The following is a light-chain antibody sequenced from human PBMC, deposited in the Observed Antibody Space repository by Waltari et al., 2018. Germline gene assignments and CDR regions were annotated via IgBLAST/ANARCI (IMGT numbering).Light chain of an antibody. CDR2: DVT. CDR3: CSYAGADSLL. Sequence: QSALTQPPSASGSLGQSVTIPCTGTNHDVGASQYVSRYHQYPGKAPKLLIYDVTKRPSGVSDRFSGSKSGRTASLTVSGLQPEDEAIYSCCSYAGADSLLFGGGTKLTVL. J-gene: IGLJ3*02. CDR1: NHDVGASQY. V-gene: IGLV2-8*01.